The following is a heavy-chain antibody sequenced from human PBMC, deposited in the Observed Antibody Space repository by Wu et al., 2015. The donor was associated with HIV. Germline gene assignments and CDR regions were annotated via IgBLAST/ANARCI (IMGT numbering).Heavy chain of an antibody. V-gene: IGHV1-69*14. J-gene: IGHJ5*02. CDR3: VDNNVPYYVGRTYPSLRTFRVRVVGVRNGTGRFD. D-gene: IGHD3-16*01. CDR1: GDTLITYG. Sequence: QVQLVQSGAEVKKSGSSVRVSCKASGDTLITYGVNWLRQAPGQGLEWMGGIIPMFGTTDYAQKFQDRVTITADKSTRTAYMDLNNLTSDDTRYVISVDNNVPYYVGRTYPSLRTFRVRVVGVRNGTGRFD. CDR2: IIPMFGTT.